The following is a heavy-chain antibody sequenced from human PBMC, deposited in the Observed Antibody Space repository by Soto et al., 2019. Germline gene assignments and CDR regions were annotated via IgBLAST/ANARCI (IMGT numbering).Heavy chain of an antibody. J-gene: IGHJ3*02. V-gene: IGHV3-7*01. Sequence: GGSLRLSCAASGFTFSSYWMSWVRQAPGKGLEWVANIKQDGSEKYYVDSVKGRFTISRDNAKNSLYLQMNSLRAEDTAVYYCARDNSGGYPGSDDAFDIWGQGTMVTVSS. CDR1: GFTFSSYW. CDR3: ARDNSGGYPGSDDAFDI. CDR2: IKQDGSEK. D-gene: IGHD1-26*01.